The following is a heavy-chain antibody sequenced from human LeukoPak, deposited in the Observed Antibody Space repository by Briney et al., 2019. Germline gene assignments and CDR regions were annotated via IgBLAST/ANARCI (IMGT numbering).Heavy chain of an antibody. D-gene: IGHD6-19*01. CDR3: ARETNLAVAGGAFDI. V-gene: IGHV1-18*01. CDR1: GYTFTSYG. J-gene: IGHJ3*02. CDR2: ISAYNGNT. Sequence: ASVKVSCTASGYTFTSYGISWVRQAPGQGLEWMGWISAYNGNTNYAQKLQGRVTMTTDTSTSTAYMELRSLRSDDTAVYYCARETNLAVAGGAFDIWGQGTMVTVSS.